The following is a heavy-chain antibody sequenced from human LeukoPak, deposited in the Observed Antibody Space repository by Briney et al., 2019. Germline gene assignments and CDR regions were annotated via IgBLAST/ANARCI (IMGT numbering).Heavy chain of an antibody. V-gene: IGHV1-58*01. CDR2: IVVGSGNT. J-gene: IGHJ4*02. CDR1: GFTFTSSA. CDR3: AADPYYYDSSGL. Sequence: SVKVSCTASGFTFTSSAVQWVRQARGQRLEWIGWIVVGSGNTNYAQKFQERVTITRDMSTSTAYMELSSLRSEDTAVYYCAADPYYYDSSGLWGQGTLVTVSS. D-gene: IGHD3-22*01.